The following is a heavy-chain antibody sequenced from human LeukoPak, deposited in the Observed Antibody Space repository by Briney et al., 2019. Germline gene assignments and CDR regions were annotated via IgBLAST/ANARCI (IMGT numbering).Heavy chain of an antibody. CDR3: ARDRQRYYDSSGQGY. D-gene: IGHD3-22*01. CDR1: GYTFTNYY. CDR2: ISAYNGNT. Sequence: ASVKVSCKASGYTFTNYYIHWVRQAPGQGLEWMGWISAYNGNTNYAQKLQGRVTMTTDTSTSTAYMELRSLRSDDTAVYYCARDRQRYYDSSGQGYWGQGTLVTVSS. V-gene: IGHV1-18*04. J-gene: IGHJ4*02.